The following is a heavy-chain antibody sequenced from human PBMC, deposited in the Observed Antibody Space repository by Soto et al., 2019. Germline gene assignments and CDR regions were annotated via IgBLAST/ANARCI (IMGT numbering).Heavy chain of an antibody. Sequence: GESLKISCKGSGYSFTSYWIGWVRQMPGKGLEWMGIIYPGDSDTRYSPSFQGQVTISADKSISTAYLQWSSLKASDTAMYYRARLRGDEDYYYYYGMDVWGQGTTVTVSS. CDR3: ARLRGDEDYYYYYGMDV. J-gene: IGHJ6*02. CDR2: IYPGDSDT. V-gene: IGHV5-51*01. CDR1: GYSFTSYW. D-gene: IGHD5-12*01.